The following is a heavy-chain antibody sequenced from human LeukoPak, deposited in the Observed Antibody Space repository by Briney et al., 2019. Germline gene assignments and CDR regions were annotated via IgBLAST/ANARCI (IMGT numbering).Heavy chain of an antibody. V-gene: IGHV1-18*01. CDR1: GYTFTSYD. Sequence: TPVKVSCKASGYTFTSYDISWVRQAPGQGLEWMGWISAYNGNTNYAQKLQGRVTMTTDTSTSTAYMELRSLRSDDTAVYYCARDTDTAMVLNGAALDYWGQGTLVTVSS. D-gene: IGHD5-18*01. CDR2: ISAYNGNT. CDR3: ARDTDTAMVLNGAALDY. J-gene: IGHJ4*02.